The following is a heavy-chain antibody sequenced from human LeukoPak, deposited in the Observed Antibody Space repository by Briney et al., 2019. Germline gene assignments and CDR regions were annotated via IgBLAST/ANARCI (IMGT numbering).Heavy chain of an antibody. V-gene: IGHV4-31*03. Sequence: SETLSLTCTVSGGSISSGDYFWSWLRQHPGKGLEWIGYIHYSGSTYYDPSLKSRVIISVDTSKNQLSLKLSSVTAADTAMYYCARDSGSYPYGMDVWGQGTTVTVSS. J-gene: IGHJ6*02. CDR2: IHYSGST. CDR3: ARDSGSYPYGMDV. CDR1: GGSISSGDYF. D-gene: IGHD3-10*01.